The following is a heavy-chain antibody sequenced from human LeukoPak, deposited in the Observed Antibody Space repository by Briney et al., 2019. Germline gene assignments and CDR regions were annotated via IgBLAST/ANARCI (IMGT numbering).Heavy chain of an antibody. CDR1: GYSISNGYY. CDR2: TNHSGST. J-gene: IGHJ3*02. D-gene: IGHD3-3*01. CDR3: ARGFVAFDI. V-gene: IGHV4-34*01. Sequence: SETLSLTCTVSGYSISNGYYWSWIRQPPGKGLEWIGETNHSGSTNYNPSLKSRVTISVDTSKNQFSLKLSSVTAADTAVYYCARGFVAFDIWGQGTMVTVSS.